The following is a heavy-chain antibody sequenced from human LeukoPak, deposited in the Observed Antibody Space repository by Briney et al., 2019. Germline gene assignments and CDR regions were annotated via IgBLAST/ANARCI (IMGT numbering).Heavy chain of an antibody. CDR3: AKDWYYDILTGYQHYFDY. CDR1: GLTFSSYG. Sequence: TGRSLRLSCAASGLTFSSYGMHWVRQAPGKGLEWVAVISYDRSNKYYADSVKGRFTISRDNSKNTLYLQMNSLRAEDTAVYYCAKDWYYDILTGYQHYFDYWGQGTLVTVSS. J-gene: IGHJ4*02. D-gene: IGHD3-9*01. V-gene: IGHV3-30*18. CDR2: ISYDRSNK.